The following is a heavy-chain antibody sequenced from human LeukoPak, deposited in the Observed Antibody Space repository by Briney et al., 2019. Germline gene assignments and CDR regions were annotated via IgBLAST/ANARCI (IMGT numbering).Heavy chain of an antibody. J-gene: IGHJ6*04. D-gene: IGHD5-12*01. V-gene: IGHV3-49*04. CDR3: TRDRWGGGYISRGMDV. CDR1: EFTFGDYA. Sequence: GGSLRLSCTASEFTFGDYAISWVRQAPGKGLEWLGFIRSKDNDGATDYAASVKGRFIISRDDSKSVAYLEMNDLKIEDTAVYYCTRDRWGGGYISRGMDVWGKGTTVTISS. CDR2: IRSKDNDGAT.